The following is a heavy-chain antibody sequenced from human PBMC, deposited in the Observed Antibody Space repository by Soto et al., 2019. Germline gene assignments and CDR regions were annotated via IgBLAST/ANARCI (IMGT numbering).Heavy chain of an antibody. CDR3: AHKRYLHAFDP. Sequence: QITLKESGPTLVKPTQTLTLTSTFSGFSLSTIGVGVGWIRQPPGKALEWLAYIYWDDDKRYSSSLKSRLTIPKDDSKNQVALTMTNMYPADTATYHCAHKRYLHAFDPWGQGTLVTVSS. D-gene: IGHD3-9*01. J-gene: IGHJ5*02. CDR2: IYWDDDK. CDR1: GFSLSTIGVG. V-gene: IGHV2-5*02.